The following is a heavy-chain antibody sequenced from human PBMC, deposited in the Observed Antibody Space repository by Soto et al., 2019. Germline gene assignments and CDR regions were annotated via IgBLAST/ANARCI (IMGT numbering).Heavy chain of an antibody. J-gene: IGHJ3*02. D-gene: IGHD3-22*01. CDR2: IYPGDSDT. CDR1: GYSFTSYW. CDR3: ARLLFYFDSSGYGFDI. V-gene: IGHV5-51*01. Sequence: PGQSLKISCKGSGYSFTSYWIGWVRQMPGKGLEWMGIIYPGDSDTRYSPSFQGQVTISADKSISTAYLQWSSVKASDTAMYYCARLLFYFDSSGYGFDIWGPGTMVNVSS.